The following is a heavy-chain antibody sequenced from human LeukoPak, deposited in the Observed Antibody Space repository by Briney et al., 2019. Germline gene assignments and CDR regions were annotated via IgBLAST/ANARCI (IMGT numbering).Heavy chain of an antibody. J-gene: IGHJ5*02. CDR3: ARSDDSSSWYNWFDP. V-gene: IGHV5-51*07. CDR1: GYSFTSYW. D-gene: IGHD6-13*01. Sequence: GESLKISCKGSGYSFTSYWIGWVHQMPGKGLEWMGIIYPGDSDTRYSPSFQGQVTISADKSISTAYLQWSSLKASDTAMYYCARSDDSSSWYNWFDPWGQGTLVTVSS. CDR2: IYPGDSDT.